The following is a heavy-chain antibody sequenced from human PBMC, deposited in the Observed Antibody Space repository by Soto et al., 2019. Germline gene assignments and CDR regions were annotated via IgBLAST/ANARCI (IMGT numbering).Heavy chain of an antibody. V-gene: IGHV3-23*01. CDR2: MIGNSEFI. D-gene: IGHD3-3*01. J-gene: IGHJ3*02. CDR1: GFTFSSYA. CDR3: AKTWRLLHHDSFDM. Sequence: EVQLLESGGGLAQPGGSLRLSCAASGFTFSSYAMNWVRQAPGKGLEWVASMIGNSEFIYYADSVKGRFTISRDNSKNTKYLQMNSLRAEDTAVYVCAKTWRLLHHDSFDMWAQGTMVTASS.